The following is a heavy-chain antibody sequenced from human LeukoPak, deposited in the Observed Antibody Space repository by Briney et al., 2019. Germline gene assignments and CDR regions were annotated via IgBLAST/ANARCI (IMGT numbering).Heavy chain of an antibody. CDR1: GYAFSSYG. CDR3: ARGAPRGVWNFYFDY. J-gene: IGHJ4*02. Sequence: ASVKVSCKASGYAFSSYGIGWVRQAPGQVLEWMGWVGPYNRKTNYSQKFQGRVTMTTDTSTNTAYLELRTLRSDDTAVYYCARGAPRGVWNFYFDYWGQGTLVTVSS. CDR2: VGPYNRKT. V-gene: IGHV1-18*01. D-gene: IGHD1-7*01.